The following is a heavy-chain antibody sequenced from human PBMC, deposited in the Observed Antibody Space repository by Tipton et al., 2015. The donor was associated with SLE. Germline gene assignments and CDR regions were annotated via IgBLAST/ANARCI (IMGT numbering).Heavy chain of an antibody. CDR2: INHSGST. D-gene: IGHD3-3*01. V-gene: IGHV4-34*01. J-gene: IGHJ5*02. Sequence: LRLSCAVYGGSFSGYYWSWIRQPPGKGLEWIGEINHSGSTNYNPSLKSRVTISVDTSKNQFSLKLSSVTAADTAVYYCAGSKITAYYDFWSGPPRDWFDPWGQGTLVTVSS. CDR1: GGSFSGYY. CDR3: AGSKITAYYDFWSGPPRDWFDP.